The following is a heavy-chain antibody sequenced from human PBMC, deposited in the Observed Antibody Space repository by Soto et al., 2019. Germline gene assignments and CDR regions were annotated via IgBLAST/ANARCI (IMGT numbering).Heavy chain of an antibody. D-gene: IGHD4-17*01. V-gene: IGHV3-23*01. CDR1: GFTLSSYS. CDR3: AKSYGDYFDY. CDR2: ISGSGGST. J-gene: IGHJ4*02. Sequence: GGSLRLSCAASGFTLSSYSMNWVRQAPGKGLEWVSAISGSGGSTYYADSVKGRFTISRDNSKNTLYLQMNSLRAEDTAVYYCAKSYGDYFDYWGQGTLVTVSS.